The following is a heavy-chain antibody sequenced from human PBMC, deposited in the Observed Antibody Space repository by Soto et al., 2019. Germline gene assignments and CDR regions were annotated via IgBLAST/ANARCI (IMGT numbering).Heavy chain of an antibody. J-gene: IGHJ6*02. D-gene: IGHD3-9*01. CDR3: ARDYYDILTGDYYYYGMDV. CDR1: GFTVSSYG. CDR2: VWYDGSNK. Sequence: QVQLVESGGGVVQPGRSLRLSCAASGFTVSSYGMHWVRQAPGKGLEWVAVVWYDGSNKYYADSVKGRFTISRDNSKNTLYLQMNSLRAEDTAVYYCARDYYDILTGDYYYYGMDVWGQGTTVTVSS. V-gene: IGHV3-33*01.